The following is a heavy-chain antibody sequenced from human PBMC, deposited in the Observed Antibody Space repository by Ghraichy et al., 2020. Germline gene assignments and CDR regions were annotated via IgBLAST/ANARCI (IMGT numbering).Heavy chain of an antibody. Sequence: ASVKVSCKASGYTFTGYYVHWVRQAPGQGLEWMGWINPNTGDTNYAQKFQGRVTMTRDTSISSAYMELNRLRSDDTAVYYCARDLEYYSDSSGYTPNAFDIWGQGTLVTVSS. D-gene: IGHD3-22*01. CDR1: GYTFTGYY. J-gene: IGHJ3*02. CDR2: INPNTGDT. CDR3: ARDLEYYSDSSGYTPNAFDI. V-gene: IGHV1-2*02.